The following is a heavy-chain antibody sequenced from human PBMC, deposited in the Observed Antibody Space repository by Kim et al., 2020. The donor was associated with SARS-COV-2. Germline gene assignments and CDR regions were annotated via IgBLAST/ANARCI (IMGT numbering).Heavy chain of an antibody. Sequence: GGSLRHSCAASGFTFSDHYMDWVRQAPGKGLEWVGRTRNKANSYTTEYAASVKGRFTISRDDSKKSLYLQMNSLKTEDTAVYYCARESREIQLWVIITVLDYWGQGTLVTVSS. J-gene: IGHJ4*02. CDR3: ARESREIQLWVIITVLDY. CDR2: TRNKANSYTT. D-gene: IGHD5-18*01. V-gene: IGHV3-72*01. CDR1: GFTFSDHY.